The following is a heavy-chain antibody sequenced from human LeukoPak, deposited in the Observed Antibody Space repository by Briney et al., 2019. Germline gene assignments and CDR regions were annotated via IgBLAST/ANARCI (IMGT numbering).Heavy chain of an antibody. CDR2: THKSEST. D-gene: IGHD6-19*01. J-gene: IGHJ4*02. V-gene: IGHV4-39*07. CDR3: ASQVAGPIDY. Sequence: SETLSLTCTVSGASISSSSYFWGWIRQPPGRGLEWIGSTHKSESTYYNPSLKSRVTLSVDTSKNQFSLRLSSVTAADTAVYYCASQVAGPIDYWGQGTLVIVSS. CDR1: GASISSSSYF.